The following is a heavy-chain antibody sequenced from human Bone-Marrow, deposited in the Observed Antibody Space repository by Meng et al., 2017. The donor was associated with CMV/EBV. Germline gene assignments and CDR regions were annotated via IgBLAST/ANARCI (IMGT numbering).Heavy chain of an antibody. CDR2: FDPEDGET. J-gene: IGHJ4*02. CDR3: ATPLTGTTVNDY. CDR1: GYTLTELS. D-gene: IGHD1-7*01. Sequence: ASVKVSCKVSGYTLTELSMHWVRQAPGKGLEWMGGFDPEDGETIYAQKFQGRVTMTEDTSTDTAYMELSSLRSEDTAVYYCATPLTGTTVNDYWGETTLTTSSS. V-gene: IGHV1-24*01.